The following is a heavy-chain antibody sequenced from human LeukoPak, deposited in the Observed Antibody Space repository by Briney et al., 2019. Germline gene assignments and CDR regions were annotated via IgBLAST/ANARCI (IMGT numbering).Heavy chain of an antibody. D-gene: IGHD2-21*01. CDR2: IYYSGST. J-gene: IGHJ5*02. V-gene: IGHV4-30-4*01. CDR3: ARGSRVIRGTARNWFDP. CDR1: GGSISSGDYY. Sequence: SETLSLTCTVSGGSISSGDYYWSWIRQPPGKGLEWIGYIYYSGSTYYNPSLKSRVTISVDTSKNQFSLKLSSVTAADTAVYYCARGSRVIRGTARNWFDPWGQGTLVTVSS.